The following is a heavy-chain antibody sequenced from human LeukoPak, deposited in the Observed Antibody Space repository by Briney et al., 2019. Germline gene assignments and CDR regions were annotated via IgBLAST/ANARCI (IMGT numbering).Heavy chain of an antibody. CDR3: AKDGAGSQSYCSSTSCYVDY. Sequence: GGSLRLSCAASGFTFSSYAMSWVRQAPGKGLEWVSAISGSGGSTYYADSVKGRFTISRDNSKNTLYLQMNSLRAEDMAVYYCAKDGAGSQSYCSSTSCYVDYWGQGTLVTVSS. CDR2: ISGSGGST. V-gene: IGHV3-23*01. D-gene: IGHD2-2*01. CDR1: GFTFSSYA. J-gene: IGHJ4*02.